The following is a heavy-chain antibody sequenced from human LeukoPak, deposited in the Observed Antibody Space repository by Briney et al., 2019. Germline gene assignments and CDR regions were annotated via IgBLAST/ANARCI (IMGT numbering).Heavy chain of an antibody. CDR1: GFTFSSYA. Sequence: GGSLRLSCAASGFTFSSYAMHWVRQAPGKGLEWVAVIWYDGSNKYYADSVKGRFTISRDNSKNTLYLQMNSLRAKDTAVYYCAREGQQLVLYWGQGTLVTVSS. CDR2: IWYDGSNK. CDR3: AREGQQLVLY. D-gene: IGHD6-13*01. V-gene: IGHV3-33*01. J-gene: IGHJ4*02.